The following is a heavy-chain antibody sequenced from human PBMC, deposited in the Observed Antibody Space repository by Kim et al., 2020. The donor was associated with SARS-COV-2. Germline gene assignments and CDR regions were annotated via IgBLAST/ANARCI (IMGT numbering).Heavy chain of an antibody. CDR3: ARDLSSSA. V-gene: IGHV3-53*01. CDR2: GGST. Sequence: GGSTSNADSVKGRFTISGDNSQNTLNLQINSLRAEDTAVYYCARDLSSSAWGQGTLVTVSS. J-gene: IGHJ5*01. D-gene: IGHD3-10*02.